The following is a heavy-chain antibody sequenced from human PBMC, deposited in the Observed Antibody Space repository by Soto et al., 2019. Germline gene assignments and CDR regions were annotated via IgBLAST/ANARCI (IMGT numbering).Heavy chain of an antibody. CDR3: ARGDGTGLYNSGWSPRY. CDR1: GFTFSYYR. J-gene: IGHJ4*02. CDR2: ISGSSTYI. V-gene: IGHV3-21*04. D-gene: IGHD6-19*01. Sequence: EVQLVESGGGLVKPGESLRVSCAASGFTFSYYRLHWVRQAPGKGLEWVSSISGSSTYIYYADRVKGRFTISRDNAKNSLYLRMDSLRAEDTAVYYCARGDGTGLYNSGWSPRYWGQGTLVTVSS.